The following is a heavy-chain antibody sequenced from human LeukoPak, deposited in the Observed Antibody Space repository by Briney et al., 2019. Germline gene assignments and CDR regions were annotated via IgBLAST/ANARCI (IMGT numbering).Heavy chain of an antibody. Sequence: GGSLRLSCAASGFTFSDDWMHWVRQAPGKGLVWVSRINADGSSTTYADSVKGRFTISRDNSKNTLYLQMNSLRADDTAVYYCAKAPYSTSWYDWGRFDYWGQGTLVTVSS. CDR2: INADGSST. CDR1: GFTFSDDW. CDR3: AKAPYSTSWYDWGRFDY. J-gene: IGHJ4*02. V-gene: IGHV3-74*01. D-gene: IGHD6-13*01.